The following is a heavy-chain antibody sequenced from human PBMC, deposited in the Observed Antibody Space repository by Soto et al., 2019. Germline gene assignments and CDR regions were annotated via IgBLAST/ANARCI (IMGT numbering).Heavy chain of an antibody. Sequence: GSLILSCSASGFTFSSYWMHWVRQAPGKGLVWVSRINSDGSSTNYADSVKGRFTISRDNAKNTLYLQMNSLRAEDTAVYYCARDYGDFGDCFDPWGQGTLVTVSS. CDR3: ARDYGDFGDCFDP. CDR1: GFTFSSYW. D-gene: IGHD4-17*01. CDR2: INSDGSST. V-gene: IGHV3-74*01. J-gene: IGHJ5*02.